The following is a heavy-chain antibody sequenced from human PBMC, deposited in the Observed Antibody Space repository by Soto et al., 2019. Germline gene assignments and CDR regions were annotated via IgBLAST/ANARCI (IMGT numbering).Heavy chain of an antibody. Sequence: QITLKESGPTLVKPTQTLTLTCTFSGFSLTTDRVGVGWIRQPPGEALEWLAVIYWDYSKTYRTSLESRLTITKETSKNQVALTMTNMESLDTATYYCAHAYGWRSLYWGQGTLVTVSS. D-gene: IGHD3-10*01. CDR3: AHAYGWRSLY. V-gene: IGHV2-5*02. CDR1: GFSLTTDRVG. J-gene: IGHJ4*02. CDR2: IYWDYSK.